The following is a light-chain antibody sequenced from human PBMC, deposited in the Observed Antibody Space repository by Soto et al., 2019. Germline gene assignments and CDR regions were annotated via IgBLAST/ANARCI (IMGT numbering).Light chain of an antibody. J-gene: IGKJ1*01. CDR1: QSVSSK. CDR3: QQYNNWPWT. V-gene: IGKV3-15*01. Sequence: EIVMTQSPATLSASAGERATLSCRASQSVSSKLAWYQQKPGQAPSLLIYGASTMATGIPARFSGSGSGTEFTLTISSLQSEDFAVYYCQQYNNWPWTFGEGTKVEIK. CDR2: GAS.